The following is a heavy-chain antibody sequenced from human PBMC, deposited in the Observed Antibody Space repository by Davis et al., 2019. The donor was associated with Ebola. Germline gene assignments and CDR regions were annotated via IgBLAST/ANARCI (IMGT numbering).Heavy chain of an antibody. CDR2: IGPSGNSF. D-gene: IGHD3-3*02. V-gene: IGHV3-11*04. Sequence: GESLKISCEVSGFTFSDYYMSWIRQAPGKGLEWIAYIGPSGNSFYCVDSVKGRFTISRDNAKNSLYLQMNSLRAEDTAVYYCARASRSISVPEWGQGTLVTVSS. CDR1: GFTFSDYY. J-gene: IGHJ4*02. CDR3: ARASRSISVPE.